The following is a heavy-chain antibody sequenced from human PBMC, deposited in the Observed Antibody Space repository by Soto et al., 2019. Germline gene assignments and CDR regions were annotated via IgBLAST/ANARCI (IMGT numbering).Heavy chain of an antibody. D-gene: IGHD1-1*01. J-gene: IGHJ4*02. V-gene: IGHV4-31*03. CDR1: GCSISSGGYY. CDR2: IYYSGST. Sequence: QVQLQQSGPGLVKPSQTLSLTCTVSGCSISSGGYYWSWIRQHPGKGLEWIGYIYYSGSTYYNPSLKSRMTQSVDTSKKQFSLKLSSVTAADTAVYYCARGDGYNSIDYWGQGTLVTVSS. CDR3: ARGDGYNSIDY.